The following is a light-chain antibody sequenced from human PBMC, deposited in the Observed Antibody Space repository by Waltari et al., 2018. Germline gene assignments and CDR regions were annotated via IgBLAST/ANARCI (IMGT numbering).Light chain of an antibody. CDR3: QTWDTATHVI. CDR1: SGHSDYA. J-gene: IGLJ2*01. CDR2: VNSGGSH. V-gene: IGLV4-69*01. Sequence: QVVLTQSPSASASLGASVKLTCTLSSGHSDYAIACNKQQPEKGPRYLMKVNSGGSHIKGDGIPDRFSGSSSGAERYLTISSLQSEDEADYYCQTWDTATHVIFGGGTKLTVL.